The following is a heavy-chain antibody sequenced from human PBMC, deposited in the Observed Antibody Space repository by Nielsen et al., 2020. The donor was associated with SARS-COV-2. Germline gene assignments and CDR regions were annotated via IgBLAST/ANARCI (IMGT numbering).Heavy chain of an antibody. J-gene: IGHJ4*02. CDR3: ARDYGEYYFDY. Sequence: GESLKISCAASGFTFSSYDMHWVRQATGKGLEWVSAIGTAGDTYYPGSVKGRFTISRENAKNSLYLQMNSLRAEDTAVYYCARDYGEYYFDYWGQGTLVTVSS. D-gene: IGHD3-10*01. CDR2: IGTAGDT. V-gene: IGHV3-13*01. CDR1: GFTFSSYD.